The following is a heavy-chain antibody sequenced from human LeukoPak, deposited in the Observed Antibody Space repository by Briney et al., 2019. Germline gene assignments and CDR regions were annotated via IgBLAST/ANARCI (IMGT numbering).Heavy chain of an antibody. CDR3: ARGSDSSGWYSFDY. CDR1: GFTFSSYA. CDR2: ISSNGGST. J-gene: IGHJ4*02. D-gene: IGHD6-19*01. Sequence: PGGSLRLSCAASGFTFSSYAMHWVRQAPGKGLEYVSAISSNGGSTYYANSVKGRFTISRDNSKNTLYLQMGSLRADDTAVYYCARGSDSSGWYSFDYWGQGTLVTVSS. V-gene: IGHV3-64*01.